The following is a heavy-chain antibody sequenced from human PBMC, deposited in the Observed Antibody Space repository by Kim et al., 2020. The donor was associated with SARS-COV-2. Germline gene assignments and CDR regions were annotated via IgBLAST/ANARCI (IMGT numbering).Heavy chain of an antibody. Sequence: VSVKSRITINPDTSKNQFSLQLNSVTPEDTAVYYCARVRSSGWYGGDFDYWGQGTLVTVSS. V-gene: IGHV6-1*01. CDR3: ARVRSSGWYGGDFDY. D-gene: IGHD6-19*01. J-gene: IGHJ4*02.